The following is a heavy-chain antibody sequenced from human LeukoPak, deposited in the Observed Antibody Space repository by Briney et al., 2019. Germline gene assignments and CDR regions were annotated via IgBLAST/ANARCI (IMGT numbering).Heavy chain of an antibody. CDR3: ARGFDVDIVSTIGYFDY. CDR1: GFTFSSYA. V-gene: IGHV3-30*04. J-gene: IGHJ4*02. D-gene: IGHD5/OR15-5a*01. CDR2: ILYDGSNK. Sequence: PGRSLRLSCAASGFTFSSYAMHWVRQAPGKGLEWAAVILYDGSNKYYADSVKGRFTISRENSKNTLYLQMNSLRAEDTAVYYCARGFDVDIVSTIGYFDYWGQGTLVTVSS.